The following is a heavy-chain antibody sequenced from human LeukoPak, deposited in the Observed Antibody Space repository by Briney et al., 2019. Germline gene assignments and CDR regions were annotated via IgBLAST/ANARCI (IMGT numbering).Heavy chain of an antibody. CDR1: GGSISSYY. J-gene: IGHJ6*02. D-gene: IGHD3-3*01. V-gene: IGHV4-59*01. CDR3: ASGYDFWSGPYYYYGMDV. CDR2: IYYSGST. Sequence: SETLSLTCTVSGGSISSYYWSWIRQPPGKGLEWIGYIYYSGSTNHNPSLKSRVTISVDTSKNQFSLKLSSVTAADTAVYYCASGYDFWSGPYYYYGMDVWGQGTTVTVPS.